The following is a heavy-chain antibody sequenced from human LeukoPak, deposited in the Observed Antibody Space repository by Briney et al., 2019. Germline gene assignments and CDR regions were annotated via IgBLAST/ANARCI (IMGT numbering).Heavy chain of an antibody. CDR2: IYYSGST. CDR3: ARHERGGSYDLFDY. CDR1: GGSISSSSYY. D-gene: IGHD5-18*01. V-gene: IGHV4-39*01. Sequence: SETLSLTCTVSGGSISSSSYYWGWIRQPPGKGLEWSGSIYYSGSTYYNPSLKSRVTISVDTSKNQFSLKLSSVTAADTAVYYCARHERGGSYDLFDYWGQGTLVTVSS. J-gene: IGHJ4*02.